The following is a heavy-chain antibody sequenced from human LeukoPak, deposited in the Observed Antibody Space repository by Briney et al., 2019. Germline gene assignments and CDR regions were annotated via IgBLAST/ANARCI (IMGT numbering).Heavy chain of an antibody. Sequence: GGSLRLSCAASEFTFDDYAMHWVRQAPGKGLEWVSLISGDGGSTYYADSVKGRFTISRDNSKNSLYLQMNSLRTEDTALYYCAKDQYYDSSGCLDYWGQGTLVTVSS. V-gene: IGHV3-43*02. CDR1: EFTFDDYA. D-gene: IGHD3-22*01. J-gene: IGHJ4*02. CDR2: ISGDGGST. CDR3: AKDQYYDSSGCLDY.